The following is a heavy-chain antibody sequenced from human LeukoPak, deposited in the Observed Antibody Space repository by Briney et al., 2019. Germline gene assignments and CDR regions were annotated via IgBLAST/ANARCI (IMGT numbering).Heavy chain of an antibody. CDR1: GFTFSSYG. CDR2: ISYDGSNK. J-gene: IGHJ4*02. D-gene: IGHD1-20*01. V-gene: IGHV3-30*18. CDR3: AKDGVNWNSFDY. Sequence: PGRSLRPSCAASGFTFSSYGMHWVRQAPGKGLEWVAVISYDGSNKYYADSVKGRFTISRDNSKNTLYLQMNSLRAEDTAVYYCAKDGVNWNSFDYWGQGTLVTVSS.